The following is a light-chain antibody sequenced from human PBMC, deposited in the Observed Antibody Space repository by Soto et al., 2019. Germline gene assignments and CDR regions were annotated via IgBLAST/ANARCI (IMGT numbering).Light chain of an antibody. CDR1: QTISSTF. CDR2: GAS. CDR3: QPSGLSST. J-gene: IGKJ4*01. V-gene: IGKV3-20*01. Sequence: EIVLTQSPGTLSLSPGERATLSCRASQTISSTFLAWYRQRPGQAPRLLIYGASSRATGIPDRFSGSGSGTDFTLTISRLEAEEFAVYYCQPSGLSSTFGGGTQVEIK.